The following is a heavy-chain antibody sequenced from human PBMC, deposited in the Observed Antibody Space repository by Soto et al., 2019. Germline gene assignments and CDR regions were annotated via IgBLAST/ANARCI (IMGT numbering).Heavy chain of an antibody. CDR3: ARVGYCSGGSCEHNYYYYGMDV. Sequence: GGSLRLSCAASGFTFSSYEMNWVRQAPGKGLEWVSYISSSGSTIYYADSVKGRFTISRDNAKNSLYLRMNSLRAEDTAVYYCARVGYCSGGSCEHNYYYYGMDVWGQGTTVTVSS. CDR1: GFTFSSYE. V-gene: IGHV3-48*03. J-gene: IGHJ6*02. CDR2: ISSSGSTI. D-gene: IGHD2-15*01.